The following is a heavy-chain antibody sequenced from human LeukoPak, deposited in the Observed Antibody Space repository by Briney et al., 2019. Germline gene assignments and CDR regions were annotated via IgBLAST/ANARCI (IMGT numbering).Heavy chain of an antibody. CDR1: GYTFTGYY. CDR3: ARGKYHQLLLGH. CDR2: INPNSGGT. D-gene: IGHD2-2*01. Sequence: GASVKVSCKSSGYTFTGYYMHWVRQAPAQGLEWMGLINPNSGGTNYAQKFQGRVTMTRDTSISTAYMELSRLRSDDTAVYYCARGKYHQLLLGHWGQGTLVTVSS. J-gene: IGHJ4*02. V-gene: IGHV1-2*02.